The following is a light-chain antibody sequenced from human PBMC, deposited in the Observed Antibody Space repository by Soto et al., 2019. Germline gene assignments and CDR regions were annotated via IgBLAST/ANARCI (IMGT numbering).Light chain of an antibody. J-gene: IGLJ1*01. V-gene: IGLV2-14*01. CDR1: SSDVGGYNY. CDR3: SSYTSSSTQV. Sequence: QSALTQPASVSGSPGQSITISCTGTSSDVGGYNYVSWYQQHPGKAPKLMIYEVSNRPSGVSNRFSGSKSGNTASLTISGLQAEDEADYDCSSYTSSSTQVFGTGTKLTVL. CDR2: EVS.